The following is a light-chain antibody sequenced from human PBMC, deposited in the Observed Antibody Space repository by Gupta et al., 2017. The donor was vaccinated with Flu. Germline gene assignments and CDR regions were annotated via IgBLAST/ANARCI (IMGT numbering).Light chain of an antibody. J-gene: IGKJ4*01. V-gene: IGKV3D-15*01. CDR2: GGS. CDR3: QQDNNWPPLT. CDR1: QSVSSN. Sequence: EIVMTQSPATLSVSPGERATLSCRASQSVSSNLAWYQQKPGQAPRLLIYGGSTRATGIPARFSGSGFGKELTLTNSSRQSEDFAGYYCQQDNNWPPLTFGGGTKVEIK.